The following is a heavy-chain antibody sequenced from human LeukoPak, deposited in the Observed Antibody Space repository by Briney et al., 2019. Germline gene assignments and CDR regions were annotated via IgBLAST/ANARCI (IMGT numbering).Heavy chain of an antibody. CDR2: IYTSGST. CDR3: ARAQTYGDYLSWFDP. V-gene: IGHV4-4*07. CDR1: GGSISSYY. D-gene: IGHD4-17*01. J-gene: IGHJ5*02. Sequence: PSETLSPTCPVSGGSISSYYWTWIRQPAGKGLEWIGRIYTSGSTNYNPSLKSRVTMSVDTSKNQFSLKLSSVTAADTAVYYCARAQTYGDYLSWFDPWGQGTLVTVSS.